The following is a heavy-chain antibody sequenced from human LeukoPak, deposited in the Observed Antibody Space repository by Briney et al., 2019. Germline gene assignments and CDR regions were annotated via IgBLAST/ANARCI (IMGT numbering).Heavy chain of an antibody. CDR1: GGSISSGSYY. D-gene: IGHD3-10*01. CDR2: IYTSGST. J-gene: IGHJ5*02. V-gene: IGHV4-61*02. Sequence: SQTLSLTCTVSGGSISSGSYYWSWIRQPAGKGLEWSGRIYTSGSTNYNPSLKSRVTISVDTSKNQFSLKLSSVTAADTAVYYCARDHIAGSGSYALDNWFDPWGQGTLVTVSS. CDR3: ARDHIAGSGSYALDNWFDP.